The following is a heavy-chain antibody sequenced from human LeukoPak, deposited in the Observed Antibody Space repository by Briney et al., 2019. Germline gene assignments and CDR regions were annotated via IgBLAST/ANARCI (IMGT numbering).Heavy chain of an antibody. Sequence: PGGSLRLSCAASGFTFSSYGMHWVRQAPGKGLEWVAVIWYEGSNKYYADSVKGRFTISRDNSKNTLYLQMNSLRAEDTAVYYCARDGDYSSDYYYYGMDVWGQGTTVTVSS. D-gene: IGHD4-17*01. J-gene: IGHJ6*02. V-gene: IGHV3-33*01. CDR2: IWYEGSNK. CDR1: GFTFSSYG. CDR3: ARDGDYSSDYYYYGMDV.